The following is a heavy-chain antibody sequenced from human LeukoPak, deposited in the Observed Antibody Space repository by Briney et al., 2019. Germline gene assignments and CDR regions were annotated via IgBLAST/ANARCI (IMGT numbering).Heavy chain of an antibody. V-gene: IGHV4-30-2*01. CDR3: ARVIITMVRGVILFGWFDP. CDR2: IYHSGST. J-gene: IGHJ5*02. CDR1: GGSISSGGYS. Sequence: SETLSLTCAASGGSISSGGYSWSWIRPPPGKGLEWIGYIYHSGSTYYNPSLKSRVTISVDRSKNQFSLKLSSVTAADTAVYYCARVIITMVRGVILFGWFDPWGQGTLVTVSS. D-gene: IGHD3-10*01.